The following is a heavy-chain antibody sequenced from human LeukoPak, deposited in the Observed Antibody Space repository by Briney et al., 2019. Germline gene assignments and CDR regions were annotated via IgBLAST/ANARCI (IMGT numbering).Heavy chain of an antibody. CDR1: GYTFTSYY. CDR3: ARGVIAAAGTKRTGPFDY. J-gene: IGHJ4*02. V-gene: IGHV1-46*01. Sequence: ASVKVSCKASGYTFTSYYMHWVRQAPGQGLEWMGIINPSGGSTSYAQKFQGRVTMTRDTSTSTVYMELSSLRSEDTAVYYCARGVIAAAGTKRTGPFDYWGQGTLVTASS. D-gene: IGHD6-13*01. CDR2: INPSGGST.